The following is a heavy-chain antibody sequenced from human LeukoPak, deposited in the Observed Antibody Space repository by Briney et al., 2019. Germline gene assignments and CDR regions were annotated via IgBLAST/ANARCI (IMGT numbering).Heavy chain of an antibody. Sequence: SVKVSCKASGGTFNSYAINWVRQAPGQGLEWMGGIIPISGTADYAQKFQGRVTITTDESTSTAYTELSSLRSEDTAIYYCATGLSSSSGFDYWGQGTLVTVSS. V-gene: IGHV1-69*05. CDR2: IIPISGTA. CDR1: GGTFNSYA. CDR3: ATGLSSSSGFDY. D-gene: IGHD6-6*01. J-gene: IGHJ4*02.